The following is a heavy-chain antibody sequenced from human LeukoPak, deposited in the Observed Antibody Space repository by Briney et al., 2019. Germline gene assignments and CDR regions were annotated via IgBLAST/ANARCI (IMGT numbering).Heavy chain of an antibody. CDR3: ARDHYYYDSSGHDAFDI. Sequence: SQTLSLTCAISGDSVSSNSAAWNWIRQSPSRGLEWLGRTYYRSKWYNDYAVSVKSRITINPDTSKNQFSLQLNSVTPGDTAVYYCARDHYYYDSSGHDAFDIWGQGTMVTVSS. CDR2: TYYRSKWYN. J-gene: IGHJ3*02. CDR1: GDSVSSNSAA. V-gene: IGHV6-1*01. D-gene: IGHD3-22*01.